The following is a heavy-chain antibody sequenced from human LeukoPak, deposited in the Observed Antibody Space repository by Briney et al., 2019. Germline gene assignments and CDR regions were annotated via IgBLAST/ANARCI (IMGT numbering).Heavy chain of an antibody. D-gene: IGHD2-2*01. Sequence: ASVKVSCKASGYTFTSYGISWVRQAPGQGLEWMGWISAYNGNTNYAQKLQGRVTMTTDTSTSTAYMELRSLRAEDTAVYYCAKDGEIVLLPAAMGIDYWGQGTLVAVSS. CDR3: AKDGEIVLLPAAMGIDY. CDR2: ISAYNGNT. V-gene: IGHV1-18*01. J-gene: IGHJ4*02. CDR1: GYTFTSYG.